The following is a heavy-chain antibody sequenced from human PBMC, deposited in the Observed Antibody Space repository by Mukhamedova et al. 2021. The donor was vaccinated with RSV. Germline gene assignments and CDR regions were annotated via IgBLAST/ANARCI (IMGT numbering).Heavy chain of an antibody. J-gene: IGHJ5*02. V-gene: IGHV3-74*01. D-gene: IGHD3-22*01. Sequence: DGTSRSYADSVKGRFTISRDNAKNTLYLQMNSLRAEDTAVYYCATLHFYDTSGYFSRVSWGQGTLVTVSS. CDR3: ATLHFYDTSGYFSRVS. CDR2: DGTSR.